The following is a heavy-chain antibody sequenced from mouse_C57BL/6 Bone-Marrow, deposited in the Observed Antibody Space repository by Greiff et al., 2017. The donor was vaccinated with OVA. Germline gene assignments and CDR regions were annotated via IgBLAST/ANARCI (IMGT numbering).Heavy chain of an antibody. CDR2: ISNGGGST. Sequence: EVHLVESGGGLVQPGGSLKLSCAASGFTFSDFYMYWIRQTPEKRLEWVAYISNGGGSTYYPDTVKGRFTISRDNAKNTLYLQMSSRKSEDTAMYYCASLEAMDYWGRGNSVTVTS. J-gene: IGHJ4*01. CDR1: GFTFSDFY. CDR3: ASLEAMDY. V-gene: IGHV5-12*01.